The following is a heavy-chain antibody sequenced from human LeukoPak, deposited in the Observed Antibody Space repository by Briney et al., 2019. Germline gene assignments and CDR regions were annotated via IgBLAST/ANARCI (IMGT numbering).Heavy chain of an antibody. CDR3: ARGPHPGNNYYYMDV. D-gene: IGHD1-1*01. Sequence: SETLSLTCAVYGGSFSGYYWSWIRQPPGKGLEWIGEINHSGSTNCNPSLKSRVTISVDTSKKQFSLKLRSVTAADTAVYYCARGPHPGNNYYYMDVWGKGTTVTVSS. CDR2: INHSGST. CDR1: GGSFSGYY. J-gene: IGHJ6*03. V-gene: IGHV4-34*01.